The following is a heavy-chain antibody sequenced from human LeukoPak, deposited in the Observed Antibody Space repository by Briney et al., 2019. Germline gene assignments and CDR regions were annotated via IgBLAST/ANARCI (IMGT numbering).Heavy chain of an antibody. CDR3: ARSIAVPMNWFDP. J-gene: IGHJ5*02. V-gene: IGHV4-34*01. Sequence: SETLSLTCAVYGGSFSGYYWSWIRQPPGKGLEWIGEINHSGSTNYNPSLKSRVTVSVDTSKNQFSLKLSSVTAADTAVYYCARSIAVPMNWFDPWGQGTLVTVSS. CDR2: INHSGST. CDR1: GGSFSGYY. D-gene: IGHD6-19*01.